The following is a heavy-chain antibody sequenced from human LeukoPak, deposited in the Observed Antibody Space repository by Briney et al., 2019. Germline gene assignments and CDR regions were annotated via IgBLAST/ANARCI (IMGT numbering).Heavy chain of an antibody. Sequence: PGGSLRLSCAASGFTFSSYAMSWVRQAPGKGLEWVSTISGSGGGTYYADFVKGRFTISRDNSKNTLYLQMNSLRAEDTAVYYCAKTANYDFWSGTDYWGQGTLVTVSS. CDR3: AKTANYDFWSGTDY. J-gene: IGHJ4*02. CDR2: ISGSGGGT. V-gene: IGHV3-23*01. D-gene: IGHD3-3*01. CDR1: GFTFSSYA.